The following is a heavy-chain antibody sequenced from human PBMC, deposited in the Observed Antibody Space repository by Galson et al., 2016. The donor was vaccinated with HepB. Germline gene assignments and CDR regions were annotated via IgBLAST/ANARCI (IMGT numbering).Heavy chain of an antibody. CDR3: ARREGYYGSDSYFWFDS. J-gene: IGHJ5*01. D-gene: IGHD3-10*01. Sequence: SETLSLTCTVTGGSIDLWYWNWIRQPAGRGPEWIGRMYSSGRTTYNPSLKSRVTMSGDKSKNQVSLKLTSVTGADTAVYYCARREGYYGSDSYFWFDSWGQGTPVTVSS. CDR2: MYSSGRT. CDR1: GGSIDLWY. V-gene: IGHV4-4*07.